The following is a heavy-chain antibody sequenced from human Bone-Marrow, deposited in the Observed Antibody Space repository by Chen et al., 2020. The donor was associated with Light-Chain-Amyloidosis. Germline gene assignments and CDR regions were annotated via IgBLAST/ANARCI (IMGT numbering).Heavy chain of an antibody. J-gene: IGHJ4*02. Sequence: QVQLVQSGAEVKRPGASVRVSCKTFGYTFTSYGIAWVRQAPGHGLEWMGWIRVYNSKTNLAQKILGRATMTTDISTTTAYMELRSLRSDDTDVYYCAGGAITMRFRGNDFWGQGALVTVSS. CDR3: AGGAITMRFRGNDF. CDR2: IRVYNSKT. V-gene: IGHV1-18*04. CDR1: GYTFTSYG. D-gene: IGHD3-22*01.